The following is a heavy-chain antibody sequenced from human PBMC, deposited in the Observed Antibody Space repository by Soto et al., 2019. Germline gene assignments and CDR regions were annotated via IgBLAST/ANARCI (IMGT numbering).Heavy chain of an antibody. D-gene: IGHD3-16*01. CDR2: ISSSGSTI. CDR3: ARDNRGWGFDY. CDR1: GFTFSSYE. J-gene: IGHJ4*02. Sequence: EVQLVESGGGLVQPGGSLRLSCAASGFTFSSYEMNWVRQAPGKGLEWVSYISSSGSTIYYADSVKGRFTISRDNAKNSLYLQMNSLRAEDTAVYYCARDNRGWGFDYWGQGTLVTVSS. V-gene: IGHV3-48*03.